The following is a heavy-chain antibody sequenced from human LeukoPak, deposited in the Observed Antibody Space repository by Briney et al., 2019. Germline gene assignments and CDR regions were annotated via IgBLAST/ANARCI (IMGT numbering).Heavy chain of an antibody. CDR2: INHSGST. Sequence: PSETLSLTCAVYGGSFSGYYWSWIRQPPGKGLEWIGEINHSGSTNYNPSLKSRVTISVDTSKNQFSLKLSSVTAADTAVYYCVRSSGPGMAATDWGQGTTVTVSS. V-gene: IGHV4-34*01. CDR1: GGSFSGYY. D-gene: IGHD6-13*01. J-gene: IGHJ6*02. CDR3: VRSSGPGMAATD.